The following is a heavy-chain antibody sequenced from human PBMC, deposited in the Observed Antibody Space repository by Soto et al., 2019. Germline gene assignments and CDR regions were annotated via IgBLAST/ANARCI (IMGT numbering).Heavy chain of an antibody. V-gene: IGHV1-18*04. CDR2: ISGYNGNT. J-gene: IGHJ4*02. D-gene: IGHD3-22*01. CDR1: GYTFTIYG. Sequence: QVQLVQSGAEVKKPGASVKVSCKASGYTFTIYGISWVRQAPGQGLEWMGRISGYNGNTDYAQNLQDRVTLTTDASTSSVYMELRSLRSDDTDVYYCARVDYYDSSGYYGYWGQGTLITVSS. CDR3: ARVDYYDSSGYYGY.